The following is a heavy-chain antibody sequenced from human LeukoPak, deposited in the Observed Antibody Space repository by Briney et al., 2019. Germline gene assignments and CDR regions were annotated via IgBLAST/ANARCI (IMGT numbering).Heavy chain of an antibody. CDR2: ISGSGGST. CDR3: AKNWGYSSSWGFGEVGEKNFDY. CDR1: GFTFSTYA. D-gene: IGHD6-13*01. Sequence: GGSLRLSCAASGFTFSTYAMSWVRQAPGKGLEWVSTISGSGGSTYYADSVKGRFTISRDNSKNTLYLQMNSLRAEDTAVYYCAKNWGYSSSWGFGEVGEKNFDYWGQGTLVTVSS. V-gene: IGHV3-23*01. J-gene: IGHJ4*02.